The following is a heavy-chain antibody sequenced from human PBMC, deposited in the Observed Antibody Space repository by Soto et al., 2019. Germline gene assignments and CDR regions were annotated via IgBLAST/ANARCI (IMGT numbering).Heavy chain of an antibody. CDR1: GYTFTGYY. CDR3: AGANRGDDDEFDY. J-gene: IGHJ4*02. CDR2: VSPNSGNT. Sequence: QVHLVQSGAEVKKPGASVKVSCKASGYTFTGYYIHWVRQAPGQGFEWMGGVSPNSGNTDYAQRFQGRVTMTRDTSITSAYMELSRLTSDDTATYYCAGANRGDDDEFDYWGQGTPVTVSS. D-gene: IGHD5-12*01. V-gene: IGHV1-2*02.